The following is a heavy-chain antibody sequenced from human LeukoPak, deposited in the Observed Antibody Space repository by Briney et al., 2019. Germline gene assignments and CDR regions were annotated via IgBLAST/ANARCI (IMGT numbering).Heavy chain of an antibody. J-gene: IGHJ3*02. CDR3: AREYSSGWYLSAFDI. CDR1: GFTFSSYA. CDR2: ISYDGSNK. D-gene: IGHD6-19*01. Sequence: GGSLRLSCAASGFTFSSYAMHWVRQAPGKGLEWVAVISYDGSNKYYADSVKGRFTISRDNSKNTLYLQMNSLRAEDTAVYYCAREYSSGWYLSAFDIWGQGTMVTVSS. V-gene: IGHV3-30-3*01.